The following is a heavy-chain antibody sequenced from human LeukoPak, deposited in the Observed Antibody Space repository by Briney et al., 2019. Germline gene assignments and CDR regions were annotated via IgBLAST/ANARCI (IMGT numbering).Heavy chain of an antibody. CDR2: MYYSGST. V-gene: IGHV4-39*07. Sequence: KSSETLSLTCTVSGGSISSSSYYWGWIRQPPGKGLEWIGSMYYSGSTYYNPSLKSRVTISVDTSKNQFSLKLSSVSAADTAVYYCARAGGFTILRGVVNNWFDPWGQGTLVTVSS. J-gene: IGHJ5*02. CDR3: ARAGGFTILRGVVNNWFDP. D-gene: IGHD3-10*01. CDR1: GGSISSSSYY.